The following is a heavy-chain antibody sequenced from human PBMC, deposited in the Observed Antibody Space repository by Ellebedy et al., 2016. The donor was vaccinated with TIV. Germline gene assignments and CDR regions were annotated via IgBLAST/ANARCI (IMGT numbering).Heavy chain of an antibody. Sequence: PGGSLRLSCAASGFTFRIYAMTRVRQAPGKGLEWVSTVSGSGNSTYYADSMKGRFTISRDNSKKTLYLQMNSLRAEDTAVYYCARVGLGYSSSWYYYGMDVWGQGTTVTVSS. J-gene: IGHJ6*02. D-gene: IGHD6-13*01. CDR2: VSGSGNST. CDR3: ARVGLGYSSSWYYYGMDV. CDR1: GFTFRIYA. V-gene: IGHV3-23*01.